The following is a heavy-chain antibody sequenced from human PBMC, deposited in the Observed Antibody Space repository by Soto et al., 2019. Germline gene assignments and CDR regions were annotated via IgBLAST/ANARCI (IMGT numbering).Heavy chain of an antibody. D-gene: IGHD1-26*01. J-gene: IGHJ4*02. CDR3: ARGGSGSYLDY. Sequence: QVQLVQSGVEVKKPGASVRVSCKASGYTFTNYGLSWVRQAPGQGLVWMGWINAYNGNTNYAQNFQGRVTMTTDTSSSSVYMELRSLRSDDTALYYCARGGSGSYLDYWGQGTLVTVSS. CDR2: INAYNGNT. V-gene: IGHV1-18*01. CDR1: GYTFTNYG.